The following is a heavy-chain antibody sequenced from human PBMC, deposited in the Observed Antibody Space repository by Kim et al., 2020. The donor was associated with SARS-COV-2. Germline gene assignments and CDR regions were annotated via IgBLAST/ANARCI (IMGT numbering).Heavy chain of an antibody. V-gene: IGHV4-59*08. CDR1: GGFINSYS. Sequence: SETLSLTCTVSGGFINSYSWSWIRHPPGKGLEWIGNIDYSGSTNSNPSLKSRVTISIDTSKSQASLKLTSVTAADTAVFSCPTYWGLVISSLGAFDIWG. CDR3: PTYWGLVISSLGAFDI. CDR2: IDYSGST. D-gene: IGHD3-9*01. J-gene: IGHJ3*02.